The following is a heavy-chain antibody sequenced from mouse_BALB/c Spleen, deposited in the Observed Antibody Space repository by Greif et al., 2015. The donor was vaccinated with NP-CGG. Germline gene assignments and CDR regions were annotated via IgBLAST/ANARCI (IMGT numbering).Heavy chain of an antibody. CDR1: GYTFTNHW. J-gene: IGHJ3*01. CDR3: ARALLDGSSYRFAY. CDR2: IYPGGGYT. Sequence: QVQLQQSGAELVRPGTSVKMSCKAAGYTFTNHWIGWVKQRTGHGLEWIGDIYPGGGYTNYNEKFKGKATLTADTSSSTAYMQLSSLTSEDSAIYYCARALLDGSSYRFAYWGQGTLVTVSA. V-gene: IGHV1-63*02. D-gene: IGHD1-1*01.